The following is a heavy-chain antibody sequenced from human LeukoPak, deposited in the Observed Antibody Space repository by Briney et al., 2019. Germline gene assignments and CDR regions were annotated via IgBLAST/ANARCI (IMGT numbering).Heavy chain of an antibody. V-gene: IGHV3-74*01. Sequence: GRSLRLSCATSGFTFSNYWMHWVRQAPGKGLVWVSRINSDGSSTSYADSVKGRFTISRDNAKNTLYLQMNSLRAEDTAVYYCARDLPYDFWSGYYSGYYYGMDVWGQGTTVTVSS. CDR1: GFTFSNYW. D-gene: IGHD3-3*01. J-gene: IGHJ6*02. CDR3: ARDLPYDFWSGYYSGYYYGMDV. CDR2: INSDGSST.